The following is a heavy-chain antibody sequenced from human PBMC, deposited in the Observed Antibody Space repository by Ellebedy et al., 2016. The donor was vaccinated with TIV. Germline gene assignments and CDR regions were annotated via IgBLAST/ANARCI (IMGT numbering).Heavy chain of an antibody. D-gene: IGHD2-15*01. CDR3: AKPLRVVVTATPDAFDI. V-gene: IGHV3-30*18. J-gene: IGHJ3*02. CDR1: GFTFSTYG. CDR2: TSYDGTNK. Sequence: PGGSLRLSCAASGFTFSTYGMHWVRKAPGKGLERVAATSYDGTNKKYEDSVKGRFTITRDNSHNTLYLQMNSLRPEDTAVYYCAKPLRVVVTATPDAFDIWGQGTIVTVSS.